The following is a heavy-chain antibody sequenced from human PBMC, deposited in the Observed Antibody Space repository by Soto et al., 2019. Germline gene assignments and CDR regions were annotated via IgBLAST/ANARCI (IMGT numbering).Heavy chain of an antibody. CDR3: AHRPGYSSSWYGNWFDP. V-gene: IGHV2-5*02. CDR1: GFSLSTSVVG. CDR2: IYWDDDK. J-gene: IGHJ5*02. D-gene: IGHD6-13*01. Sequence: SGPTLVNPTQTLTLTCTFSGFSLSTSVVGVGWIRQPPGKALEWLALIYWDDDKRYSPSLKSRLTITKDTSKNQVVLTMTNMDPVDTATYYCAHRPGYSSSWYGNWFDPWGQGTLVTVSS.